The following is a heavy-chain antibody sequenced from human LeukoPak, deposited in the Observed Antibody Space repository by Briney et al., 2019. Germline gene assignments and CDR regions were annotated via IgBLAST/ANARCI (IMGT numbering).Heavy chain of an antibody. CDR3: ARDSGGTTLDY. D-gene: IGHD1-1*01. J-gene: IGHJ4*02. CDR2: IYHSGST. CDR1: GGSISSGGYY. Sequence: PSQTLSLTCTVSGGSISSGGYYWSWIRQPPGKGLEWIGYIYHSGSTYYNPSLKSRVTISVDRSKNQFSLKLSSVTAADTAVYYCARDSGGTTLDYWGQGTLVTVSS. V-gene: IGHV4-30-2*01.